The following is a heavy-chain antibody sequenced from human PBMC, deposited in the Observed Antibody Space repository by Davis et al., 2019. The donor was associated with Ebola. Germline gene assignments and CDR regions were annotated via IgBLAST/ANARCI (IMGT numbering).Heavy chain of an antibody. CDR2: ISAYNDNT. V-gene: IGHV1-18*04. Sequence: ASVKVSCKASGYTFSSYGISWFRQAPGQGLEWLGWISAYNDNTDYSRKVQGRVTMTTDTSTSTAYMELRSLRSDDTAVYYCAREKLGGSADYWGQGTLVTVSS. CDR3: AREKLGGSADY. J-gene: IGHJ4*02. CDR1: GYTFSSYG. D-gene: IGHD3-3*01.